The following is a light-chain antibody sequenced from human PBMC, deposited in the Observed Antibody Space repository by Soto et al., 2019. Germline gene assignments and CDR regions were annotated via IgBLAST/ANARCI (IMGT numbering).Light chain of an antibody. V-gene: IGKV1-33*01. Sequence: DIQMTQSPSYLSAYIGDRFTSTCQSSQNITNNLSWYQQKPGKAPNLLIYHASKLAKGVTSRFSGSGSGTDFSFIITSLQREDLATYYCQQYYGLPPLTFGQGTRLEI. CDR3: QQYYGLPPLT. CDR1: QNITNN. J-gene: IGKJ5*01. CDR2: HAS.